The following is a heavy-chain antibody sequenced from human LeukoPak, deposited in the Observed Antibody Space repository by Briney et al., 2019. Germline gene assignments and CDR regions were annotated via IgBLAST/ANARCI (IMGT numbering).Heavy chain of an antibody. Sequence: WETLSLTCTVSGGSISSRYWSWIRQPPGKTLEWIGYIYYSGSTNYNPSLRSRVTISVDSSKNQFSLKLNSVTAADTAVYYCARGSGQWGFDSWGQGTLVTVSS. V-gene: IGHV4-59*11. J-gene: IGHJ4*02. CDR3: ARGSGQWGFDS. CDR2: IYYSGST. CDR1: GGSISSRY. D-gene: IGHD3-10*01.